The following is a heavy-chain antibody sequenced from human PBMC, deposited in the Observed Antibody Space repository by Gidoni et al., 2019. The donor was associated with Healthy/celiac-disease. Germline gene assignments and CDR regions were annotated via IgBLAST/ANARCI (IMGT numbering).Heavy chain of an antibody. J-gene: IGHJ6*02. CDR1: GFPFSSYA. V-gene: IGHV3-30-3*01. CDR3: ARDQWLVKGGGYYYYYGMDV. Sequence: QVQLVASGGGVVQPGRSLTLSCEAPGFPFSSYALDWVRQAPGKGLEWLAVIAYDGSNKYYADAVKGRFTISRDNSKNTLYLQMNSLRAEDTAVYYCARDQWLVKGGGYYYYYGMDVWGQGTTVTVSS. D-gene: IGHD6-19*01. CDR2: IAYDGSNK.